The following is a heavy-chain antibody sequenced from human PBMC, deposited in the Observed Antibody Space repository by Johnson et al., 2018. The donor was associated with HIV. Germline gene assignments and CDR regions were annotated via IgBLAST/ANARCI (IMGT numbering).Heavy chain of an antibody. CDR2: INWNGGST. Sequence: EVQLVESGGGLVKPGGSLRLSCAASGFTFSDYYMSWIRQAPGKGLEWVSGINWNGGSTGYADSVKGRFTISRDNAKNSLYLQMNSLRAEDTALYYCARDFGLEWELDGAFDIWGQGTMVTVSS. V-gene: IGHV3-20*04. CDR3: ARDFGLEWELDGAFDI. D-gene: IGHD1-26*01. CDR1: GFTFSDYY. J-gene: IGHJ3*02.